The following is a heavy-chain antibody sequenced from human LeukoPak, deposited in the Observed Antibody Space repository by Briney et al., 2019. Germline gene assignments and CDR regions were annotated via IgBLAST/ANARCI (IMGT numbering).Heavy chain of an antibody. CDR3: ARRMGYQGDLDYFDS. J-gene: IGHJ4*02. V-gene: IGHV4-39*01. CDR1: GGSIRSSSHY. CDR2: IYYNGAT. D-gene: IGHD2-21*02. Sequence: SETLSLTCTVSGGSIRSSSHYWGWVRQPPGKGLEWIGSIYYNGATYYNPSLKSRVTISVDTSKNQFSLKLTSVTAADTALYYCARRMGYQGDLDYFDSWGQGTLVTVSS.